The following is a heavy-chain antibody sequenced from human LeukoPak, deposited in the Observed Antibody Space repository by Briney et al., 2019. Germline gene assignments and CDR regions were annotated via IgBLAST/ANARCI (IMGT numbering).Heavy chain of an antibody. CDR1: GYTFTGYY. V-gene: IGHV1-2*02. Sequence: ASVKVSCKASGYTFTGYYMHWARQAPGQGLEWMGWINPNSGGTNYAQKFQGRVTMTRDTSISTAYMELSRLRSDDTAVYYCARGGPYSGYTYYFDYWGQGTLVTVSS. J-gene: IGHJ4*02. CDR2: INPNSGGT. CDR3: ARGGPYSGYTYYFDY. D-gene: IGHD5-12*01.